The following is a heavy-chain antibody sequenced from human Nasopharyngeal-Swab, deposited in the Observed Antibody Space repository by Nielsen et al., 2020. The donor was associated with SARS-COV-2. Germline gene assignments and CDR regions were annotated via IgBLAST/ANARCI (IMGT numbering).Heavy chain of an antibody. CDR2: IYYSGST. CDR1: GGSISSYY. J-gene: IGHJ3*02. V-gene: IGHV4-59*08. Sequence: SETLSLTCTVSGGSISSYYWSWIRQPPGKGLEWIGYIYYSGSTNYNPSLKSRVTISADTSKNQFSLKLSSVTAADTAVYYCASNYGGNPGGAFDIWGQGTMVTVSS. D-gene: IGHD4-23*01. CDR3: ASNYGGNPGGAFDI.